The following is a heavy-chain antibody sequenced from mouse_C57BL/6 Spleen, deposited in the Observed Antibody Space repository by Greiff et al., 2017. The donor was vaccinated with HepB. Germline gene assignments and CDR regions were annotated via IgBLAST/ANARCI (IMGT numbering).Heavy chain of an antibody. CDR3: APDYYGSSYYAMDY. CDR2: IDPEDGET. V-gene: IGHV14-2*01. J-gene: IGHJ4*01. CDR1: GFNIKDYY. Sequence: VQLQQSGAELVKPGASVKLSCTASGFNIKDYYMHWVKQRTEQGLEWIGRIDPEDGETKYAPKFKGKATITADTSSNTAYLQLSSLTSEDTAVYYCAPDYYGSSYYAMDYWGQGTSVTVSS. D-gene: IGHD1-1*01.